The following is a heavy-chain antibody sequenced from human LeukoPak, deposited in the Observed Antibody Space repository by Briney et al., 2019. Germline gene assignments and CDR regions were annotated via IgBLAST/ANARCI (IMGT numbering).Heavy chain of an antibody. CDR1: GFTFSDYY. V-gene: IGHV3-11*04. Sequence: GESLKISCAASGFTFSDYYMSWIRQAPGKGLEWVSYISSSGSTIYYADSVKGRFTISRDNAKNSLYLQMNSLRAEDTAVYYCARDFARSGGVPGVYAFDIWGQGTMVTVSS. CDR2: ISSSGSTI. J-gene: IGHJ3*02. D-gene: IGHD2-15*01. CDR3: ARDFARSGGVPGVYAFDI.